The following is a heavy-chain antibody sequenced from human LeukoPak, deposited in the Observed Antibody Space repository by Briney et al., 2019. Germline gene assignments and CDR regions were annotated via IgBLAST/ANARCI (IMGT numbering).Heavy chain of an antibody. V-gene: IGHV4-59*01. CDR3: ARDSAAMLGGFDY. CDR2: IYYSGST. Sequence: SETLSLTCTVSGGSISSYYWSWIRQPPGKGLEWIGYIYYSGSTNYNPSLKSRVTISVDTSKNQFSLKLSSVTAADTAVYYCARDSAAMLGGFDYWAREPWSPSPQ. D-gene: IGHD2-2*01. J-gene: IGHJ4*02. CDR1: GGSISSYY.